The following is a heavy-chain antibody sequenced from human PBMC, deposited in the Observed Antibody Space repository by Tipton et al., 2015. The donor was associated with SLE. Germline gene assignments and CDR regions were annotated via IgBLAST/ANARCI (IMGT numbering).Heavy chain of an antibody. J-gene: IGHJ4*02. D-gene: IGHD3-10*01. Sequence: FTFSRDNSKNTLYLQMNSLRAEDTAVYYRAKEPYGSGKYYFDYWGQGTLVTVSS. CDR3: AKEPYGSGKYYFDY. V-gene: IGHV3-23*01.